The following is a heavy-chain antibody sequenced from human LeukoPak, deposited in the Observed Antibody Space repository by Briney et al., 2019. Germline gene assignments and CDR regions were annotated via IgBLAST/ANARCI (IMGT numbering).Heavy chain of an antibody. V-gene: IGHV4-39*07. CDR1: GGSISSSRDY. Sequence: SETLSLTCTVSGGSISSSRDYWGWIRQPPGKGLEWIGSIYYSGSTYYNPSLKSRVTISVDTSKNQFSLKLSSVTAADTAVYYCARTVRGVFDYWGQGTLVTVSS. CDR3: ARTVRGVFDY. J-gene: IGHJ4*02. D-gene: IGHD3-10*01. CDR2: IYYSGST.